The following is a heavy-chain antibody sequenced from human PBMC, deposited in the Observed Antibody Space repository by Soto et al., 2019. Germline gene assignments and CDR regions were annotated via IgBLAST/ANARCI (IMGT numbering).Heavy chain of an antibody. Sequence: HPAGTLRLSCAASGFTLSSYCMHWVRQAPGKGLEWVAVISYDGSNKYYADSVKGRFTISRDNSKNTPYLQMTSPRAEDTADYYCAKDLRGGYFYVVAPPPDDAFDIWGQGTMVTVSS. D-gene: IGHD3-22*01. V-gene: IGHV3-30*18. J-gene: IGHJ3*02. CDR2: ISYDGSNK. CDR3: AKDLRGGYFYVVAPPPDDAFDI. CDR1: GFTLSSYC.